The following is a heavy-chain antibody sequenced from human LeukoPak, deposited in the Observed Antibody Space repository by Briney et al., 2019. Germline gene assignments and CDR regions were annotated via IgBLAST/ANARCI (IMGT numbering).Heavy chain of an antibody. CDR2: IYYSGRT. CDR1: GGSISSSSFY. Sequence: SETLSLTCTVSGGSISSSSFYWGWIRQPPGKGLECIGSIYYSGRTYYNPSLKSRVTISVDTSKNQFSLKLSSVTAADTAVYYCARIRYSENIDYWGQGTLVTVSS. V-gene: IGHV4-39*01. D-gene: IGHD1-1*01. CDR3: ARIRYSENIDY. J-gene: IGHJ4*02.